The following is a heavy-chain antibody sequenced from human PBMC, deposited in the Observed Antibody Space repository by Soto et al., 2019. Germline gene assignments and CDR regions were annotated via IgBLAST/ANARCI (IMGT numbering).Heavy chain of an antibody. CDR3: ARGCGIAAAARRFFDF. Sequence: GASVKVSCKASVYTFTGYYMHWGRQAPGQGLEWMGWINPNSGGTNYAQKFQGWVTVTRDTSISTAYMELSRLRSDDTAVYYCARGCGIAAAARRFFDFWSQAALVTVSS. D-gene: IGHD6-13*01. J-gene: IGHJ4*02. V-gene: IGHV1-2*04. CDR2: INPNSGGT. CDR1: VYTFTGYY.